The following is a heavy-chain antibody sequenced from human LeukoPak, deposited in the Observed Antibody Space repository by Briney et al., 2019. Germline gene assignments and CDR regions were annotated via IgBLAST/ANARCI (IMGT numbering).Heavy chain of an antibody. V-gene: IGHV3-30*03. CDR3: AGGLLGYRGGSCYPTDY. Sequence: GRSLRLSCAASGFTFNSYGLHWVRQAPGKGLECLAGITDDGSSQFYIESVKGRFTISRDNSKNTLYLQMNSLRAEDTAVYYCAGGLLGYRGGSCYPTDYWGQGTLVTVSS. D-gene: IGHD2-15*01. CDR1: GFTFNSYG. CDR2: ITDDGSSQ. J-gene: IGHJ4*02.